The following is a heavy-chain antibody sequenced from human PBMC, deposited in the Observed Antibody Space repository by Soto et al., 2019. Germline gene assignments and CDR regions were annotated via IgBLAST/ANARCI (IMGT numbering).Heavy chain of an antibody. CDR1: GGTFSSYA. Sequence: SVRVSCKASGGTFSSYAVSWVRQAPGQGLEWMGGIIPIFGTANYAQKFQGRVTITADESTSTAYMELSSLRSEDAAVYYCARDGISSGLMYYWGQGTQVTVSS. CDR3: ARDGISSGLMYY. J-gene: IGHJ4*02. V-gene: IGHV1-69*13. CDR2: IIPIFGTA. D-gene: IGHD6-19*01.